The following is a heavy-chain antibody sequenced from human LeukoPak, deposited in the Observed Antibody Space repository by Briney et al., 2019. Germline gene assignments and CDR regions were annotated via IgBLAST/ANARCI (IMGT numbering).Heavy chain of an antibody. CDR3: ARDSYTRDNWFDP. J-gene: IGHJ5*02. Sequence: SETLSLTCTVSRGSISSSSYYWGWIRQPPGKGLEWIGSIYYSGSTYYNPSLKSRVTISVDTSKNQFSLKLSSVTAADTAMYYCARDSYTRDNWFDPWGQGTLVTVSS. CDR1: RGSISSSSYY. CDR2: IYYSGST. D-gene: IGHD3-16*01. V-gene: IGHV4-39*07.